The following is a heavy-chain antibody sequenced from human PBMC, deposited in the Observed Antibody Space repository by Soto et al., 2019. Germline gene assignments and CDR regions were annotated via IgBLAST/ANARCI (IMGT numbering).Heavy chain of an antibody. J-gene: IGHJ5*02. Sequence: SETLSLTCTVSGGSISSYYWSWIRQPPGKGLEWIGYIYYSGSTNYNPSLKSRVTISVDTSKNQFSLKLSSVTAADTAVYYCARSVGWYCSSTSCRGWFDPWGQGTLVTVSS. D-gene: IGHD2-2*01. CDR3: ARSVGWYCSSTSCRGWFDP. CDR2: IYYSGST. V-gene: IGHV4-59*01. CDR1: GGSISSYY.